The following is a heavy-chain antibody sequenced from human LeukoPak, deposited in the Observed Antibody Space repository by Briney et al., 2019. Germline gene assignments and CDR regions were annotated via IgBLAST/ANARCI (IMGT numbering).Heavy chain of an antibody. CDR2: INHSGST. CDR1: GGSFSGYY. CDR3: ARTPVYDSSGNHYYYYMDV. D-gene: IGHD3-22*01. Sequence: KSSETLSLTCAVYGGSFSGYYWSWIRQPPGKGLEWIGEINHSGSTNYNPSLKSRVTISVDTSKNQFPLKLSSVTAADTAVYYCARTPVYDSSGNHYYYYMDVWGKGTTVTVSS. J-gene: IGHJ6*03. V-gene: IGHV4-34*01.